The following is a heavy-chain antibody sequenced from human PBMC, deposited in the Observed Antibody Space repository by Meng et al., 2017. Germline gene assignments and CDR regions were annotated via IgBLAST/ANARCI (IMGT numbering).Heavy chain of an antibody. CDR1: GFSLSTGGVG. Sequence: HTPFKESGPTLVKPTQTPTLTCTFYGFSLSTGGVGVGWIRQPPGKALEWLALIYWDDDTRYSPSLKSRLSITKDTSKNQVFLTMTNMDPVDTATYYCAHRSSAWAFDSWGQGTLVTVSS. V-gene: IGHV2-5*02. CDR2: IYWDDDT. D-gene: IGHD7-27*01. J-gene: IGHJ4*02. CDR3: AHRSSAWAFDS.